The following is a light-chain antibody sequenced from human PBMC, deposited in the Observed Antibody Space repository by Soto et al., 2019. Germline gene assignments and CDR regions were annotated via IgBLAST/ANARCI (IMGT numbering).Light chain of an antibody. CDR1: SSDVGGYKY. V-gene: IGLV2-14*01. J-gene: IGLJ2*01. CDR2: EVS. Sequence: QSALTQPASVSGSPGQSITISCTGTSSDVGGYKYVSWYQHHPGKAPKLMIYEVSDRPSGVSNRFSGSKSGNTASLTISGLQAEDEAYYYCSSYTSTSTLEFGGGTQLTVL. CDR3: SSYTSTSTLE.